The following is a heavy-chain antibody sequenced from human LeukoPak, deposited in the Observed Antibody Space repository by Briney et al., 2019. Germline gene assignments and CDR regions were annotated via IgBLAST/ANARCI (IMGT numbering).Heavy chain of an antibody. D-gene: IGHD3-9*01. CDR2: INHSGNT. CDR1: GTSFSGYF. V-gene: IGHV4-34*01. CDR3: ARYYDILTGYDY. Sequence: SETLSLTCEVSGTSFSGYFWSWIRQPPGKGLEWIGEINHSGNTNYNPSLKSRVTISVDTSKNQFSLKLSSVTAADTAVYYCARYYDILTGYDYWGQGTLVTVSS. J-gene: IGHJ4*02.